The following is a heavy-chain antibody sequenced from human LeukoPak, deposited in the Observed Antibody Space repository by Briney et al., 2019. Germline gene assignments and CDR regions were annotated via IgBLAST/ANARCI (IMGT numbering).Heavy chain of an antibody. V-gene: IGHV3-9*01. CDR1: GFTFSSYA. D-gene: IGHD5-18*01. CDR3: AKDIGPWTQLWLHY. J-gene: IGHJ4*02. CDR2: ISWNSGSI. Sequence: HPGGSLRLSCAASGFTFSSYAMNWVRQAPGKGLEWVSGISWNSGSIGYADSVKGRFTISRDNAKNSLYLQMNSLRAEDTALYYCAKDIGPWTQLWLHYWGQGTLVTVSS.